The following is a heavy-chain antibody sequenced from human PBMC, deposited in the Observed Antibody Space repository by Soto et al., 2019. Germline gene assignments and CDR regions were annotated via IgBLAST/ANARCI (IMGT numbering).Heavy chain of an antibody. Sequence: QVTLKESGPVLVKPTETLTLTCTVSGFSLSNARMDVSWIRQPPGKALEWLAHILSNDEKSYSTSLKTRLTISMDTSKSQVVLNMTNTDPVDTATYYCARMLAVNYYYYYMDLWGKGTTVTVSS. V-gene: IGHV2-26*01. CDR3: ARMLAVNYYYYYMDL. CDR2: ILSNDEK. CDR1: GFSLSNARMD. J-gene: IGHJ6*03. D-gene: IGHD3-22*01.